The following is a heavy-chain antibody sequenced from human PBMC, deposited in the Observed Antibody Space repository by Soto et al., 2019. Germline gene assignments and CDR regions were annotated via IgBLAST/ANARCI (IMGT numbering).Heavy chain of an antibody. Sequence: QITLKESGHTLVKPTQTLTLTCTFSGFSLSTSGVGVGWIRQPPGKALEWLAIIYWDDDKRYSPSLKSRLTVSRDTSKNQGGLTRTNRDPVDTATYYCAHPLDSATSSSWAYDAFDIWGQGTMVTVSS. V-gene: IGHV2-5*02. CDR1: GFSLSTSGVG. CDR2: IYWDDDK. CDR3: AHPLDSATSSSWAYDAFDI. J-gene: IGHJ3*02. D-gene: IGHD6-13*01.